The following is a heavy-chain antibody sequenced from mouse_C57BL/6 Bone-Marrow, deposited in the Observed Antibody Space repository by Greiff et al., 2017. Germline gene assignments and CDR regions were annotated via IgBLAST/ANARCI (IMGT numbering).Heavy chain of an antibody. CDR3: AKGDGYSRSFRDY. V-gene: IGHV1-4*01. CDR1: GYTFTSYT. Sequence: VQLQQSGAELARPCASVKMSCTASGYTFTSYTMHWVKQRPGQGLEWIGYINPSSGYNKYNQKLKDKATLPADKSSSTAYMQLSSLTSEDSAVYYCAKGDGYSRSFRDYGGQGTTLTVSS. J-gene: IGHJ2*01. D-gene: IGHD1-1*01. CDR2: INPSSGYN.